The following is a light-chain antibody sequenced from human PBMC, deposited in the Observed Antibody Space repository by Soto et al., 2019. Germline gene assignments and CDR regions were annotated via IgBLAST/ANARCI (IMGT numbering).Light chain of an antibody. V-gene: IGKV3-11*01. J-gene: IGKJ4*01. CDR1: QSVSSY. CDR3: QQRSNWPLT. CDR2: DVS. Sequence: EIVLTQSPATLSLSPGERATLSCRASQSVSSYFAWYQQKPGQAPRLLIYDVSIRATGIPARFSGSGSGTDFTLTISSLEPEDFAVYYCQQRSNWPLTFGGGTKVDIK.